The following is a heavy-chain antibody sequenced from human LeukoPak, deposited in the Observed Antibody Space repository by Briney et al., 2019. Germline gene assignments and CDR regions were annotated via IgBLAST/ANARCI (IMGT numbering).Heavy chain of an antibody. V-gene: IGHV3-33*01. Sequence: QPGRSLRLSCTASGFTFSSYGMHWVRQAPGKGLEWVAVIWSDGSNKYYADSVKGRFTISRDNSKNTLYLQHSSLRAEDTAVYFCARETEAGGSLGYWGQGTLVTVSS. CDR1: GFTFSSYG. CDR3: ARETEAGGSLGY. CDR2: IWSDGSNK. J-gene: IGHJ4*02. D-gene: IGHD2-15*01.